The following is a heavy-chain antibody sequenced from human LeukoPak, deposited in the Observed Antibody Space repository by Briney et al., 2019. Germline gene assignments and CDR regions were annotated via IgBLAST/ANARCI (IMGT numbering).Heavy chain of an antibody. D-gene: IGHD2-2*01. V-gene: IGHV4-4*07. CDR2: LHAREST. J-gene: IGHJ3*01. Sequence: SETLSLTCTVSGAHISNYYWTWVRQSAAQGLEWIGRLHARESTIYNPSLKSRLTMSIDTSKDQLSLTLTSVTAADSAVYYCASLSRGAAFDVWGQGTVVTVSS. CDR3: ASLSRGAAFDV. CDR1: GAHISNYY.